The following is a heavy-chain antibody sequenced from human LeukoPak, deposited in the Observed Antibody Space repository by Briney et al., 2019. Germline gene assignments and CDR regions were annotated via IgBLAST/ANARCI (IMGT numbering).Heavy chain of an antibody. CDR1: GFTFSSYA. D-gene: IGHD5-12*01. CDR3: AKGSGYAPLDY. J-gene: IGHJ4*02. V-gene: IGHV3-23*01. CDR2: ISGSGGSI. Sequence: PGGSLRLSCAASGFTFSSYAMSWVRQAPGKGLEWVSRISGSGGSIYYADSVKGRFTISRDKSKNTLYLQMNSLRAEDTAVYYCAKGSGYAPLDYWGQGTRVTVSS.